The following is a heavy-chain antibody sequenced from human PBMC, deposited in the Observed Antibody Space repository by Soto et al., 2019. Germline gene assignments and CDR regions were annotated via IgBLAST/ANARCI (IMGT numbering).Heavy chain of an antibody. D-gene: IGHD4-17*01. V-gene: IGHV1-18*01. Sequence: ASVKVSCKASGYTFTSYGISWVRQAPGQGLEWMGWISAYNGNTNYAHKLQGRVTLTTDTPTSTAHMELRSLRSDDTAVYYCAKIIVHDYADYWGQGTLVTVSS. CDR1: GYTFTSYG. CDR2: ISAYNGNT. CDR3: AKIIVHDYADY. J-gene: IGHJ4*02.